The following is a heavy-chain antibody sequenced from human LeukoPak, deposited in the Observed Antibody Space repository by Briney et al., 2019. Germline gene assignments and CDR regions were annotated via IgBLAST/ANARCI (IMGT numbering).Heavy chain of an antibody. V-gene: IGHV3-64*01. CDR3: ARAVGIAADGTNAFDI. D-gene: IGHD6-13*01. CDR2: ISSNGGST. Sequence: PGESLRLSCAASGFTFSSYAMHWVRQAPGKGLEYVSAISSNGGSTYYANSVKGRFTISRDNSKNTLYLQMGSLRAEDMAVYYCARAVGIAADGTNAFDIWGQGTMVTVSS. J-gene: IGHJ3*02. CDR1: GFTFSSYA.